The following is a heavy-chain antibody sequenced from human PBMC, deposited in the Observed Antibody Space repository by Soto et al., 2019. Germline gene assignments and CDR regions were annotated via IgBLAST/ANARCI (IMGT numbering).Heavy chain of an antibody. CDR1: GFPFSNFG. CDR2: LTGNGGTT. J-gene: IGHJ4*02. D-gene: IGHD2-2*01. CDR3: AQGGKYKPPYQSHF. Sequence: PGGYLGLCCEASGFPFSNFGMSLVRQSPGKGLEWVSGLTGNGGTTYYADSVKGRFTISRDNSKNKLSLQMNSLRVDDTAVYYCAQGGKYKPPYQSHFRVQAPLV. V-gene: IGHV3-23*01.